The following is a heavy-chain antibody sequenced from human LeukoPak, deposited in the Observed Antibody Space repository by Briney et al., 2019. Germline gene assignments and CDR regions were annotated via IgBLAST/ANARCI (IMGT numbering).Heavy chain of an antibody. J-gene: IGHJ4*02. CDR1: GGSISSGSYY. Sequence: PSETLSLTCTVSGGSISSGSYYWSWIRQPAGKGLEWIGRIYTSGSTNYNPSLKSRVTISVDTSKNQFSLKLSSVTAADTAVYYCARESVHCSSTSCYSTFDYWGQGTLVTVSS. CDR2: IYTSGST. D-gene: IGHD2-2*01. CDR3: ARESVHCSSTSCYSTFDY. V-gene: IGHV4-61*02.